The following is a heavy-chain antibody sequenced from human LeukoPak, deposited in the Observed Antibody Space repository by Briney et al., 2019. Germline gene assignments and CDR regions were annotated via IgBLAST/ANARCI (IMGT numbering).Heavy chain of an antibody. CDR2: IYYSGST. D-gene: IGHD2-2*01. Sequence: SETLSLTCTVSGGSISSYYWSWIRQPPGKGLEWIGYIYYSGSTNYNPSLKSRVTISVDTSKNQFSLKLSSVTAADTAVYYCARSSSTSFNWFDPWGQGTLVTVSS. V-gene: IGHV4-59*12. J-gene: IGHJ5*02. CDR1: GGSISSYY. CDR3: ARSSSTSFNWFDP.